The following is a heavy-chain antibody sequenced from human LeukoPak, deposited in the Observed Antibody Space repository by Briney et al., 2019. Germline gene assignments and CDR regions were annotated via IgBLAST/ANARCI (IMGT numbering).Heavy chain of an antibody. CDR3: ARGFRGYSYGYPPDY. D-gene: IGHD5-18*01. CDR1: GGSISSYY. J-gene: IGHJ4*02. Sequence: SETLSLTCTVSGGSISSYYWSWIRQPPGKGLEWIGYIYYSGSTNYSPSLKSRVTISVDTSKNQFSLKLSSVTAADTAVYYCARGFRGYSYGYPPDYWGQGTLVTVSS. CDR2: IYYSGST. V-gene: IGHV4-59*01.